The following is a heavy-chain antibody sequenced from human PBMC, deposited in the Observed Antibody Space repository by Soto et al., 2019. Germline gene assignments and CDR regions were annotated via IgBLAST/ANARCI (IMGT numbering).Heavy chain of an antibody. J-gene: IGHJ4*02. CDR3: ARDPGKQQLVLTPDY. CDR2: IWYDGSNK. D-gene: IGHD6-13*01. V-gene: IGHV3-33*01. CDR1: GFTVSSYG. Sequence: QVQLVESGGGVVQPGRSLRLSCAASGFTVSSYGMHWVRQAPGKGLEWVAVIWYDGSNKYYADSVKGRFTISRDNSKNTLYLQMNSLRAEDTAVYYCARDPGKQQLVLTPDYWGQGTLVTVSS.